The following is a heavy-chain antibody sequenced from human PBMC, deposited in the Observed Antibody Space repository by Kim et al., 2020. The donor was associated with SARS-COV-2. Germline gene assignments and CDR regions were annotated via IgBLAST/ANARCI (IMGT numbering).Heavy chain of an antibody. V-gene: IGHV4-59*13. Sequence: SETLSLTCTVSGGSISSYYWSWIRQPPGKGLEWIGYIYYSGNTNYNPSLKSRVTISVDTSKNQFSLKLSSVTAADTAVYYCAREDCSSTSCRGGWFDPWGQGTLVTVSS. CDR3: AREDCSSTSCRGGWFDP. CDR1: GGSISSYY. J-gene: IGHJ5*02. CDR2: IYYSGNT. D-gene: IGHD2-2*01.